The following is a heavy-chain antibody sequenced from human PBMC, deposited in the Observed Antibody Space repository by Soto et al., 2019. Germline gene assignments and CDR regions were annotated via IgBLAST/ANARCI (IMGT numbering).Heavy chain of an antibody. D-gene: IGHD3-3*01. Sequence: SGPTLVNPTETLTLTCTFSGFSLSTSGVGVGWIRQSPXXXXXXLALIYWDDEKRYSASLKSRLTISKDSSKNQVVLTMANLDPADTATYHCAYRVLRTVFGLVTTTAIYFDFWGQGTPVTVSS. CDR1: GFSLSTSGVG. J-gene: IGHJ4*02. V-gene: IGHV2-5*02. CDR3: AYRVLRTVFGLVTTTAIYFDF. CDR2: IYWDDEK.